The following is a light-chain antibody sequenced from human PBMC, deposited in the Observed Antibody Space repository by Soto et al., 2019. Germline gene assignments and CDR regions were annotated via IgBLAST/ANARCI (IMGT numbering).Light chain of an antibody. V-gene: IGLV2-14*01. CDR2: EVS. Sequence: QSALTQPASVSGSPGQSITISCTGTSSDVGGYNYVSWYQQHPGKAPKLMIYEVSNRPSGVSNRFSGSKSGNTASLTISGLQAEDEADYYCSSHKSSSTHVFGTGTKVTVL. CDR1: SSDVGGYNY. CDR3: SSHKSSSTHV. J-gene: IGLJ1*01.